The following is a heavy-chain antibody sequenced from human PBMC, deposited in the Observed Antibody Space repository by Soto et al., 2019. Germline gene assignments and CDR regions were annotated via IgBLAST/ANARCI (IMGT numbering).Heavy chain of an antibody. V-gene: IGHV1-18*01. CDR1: GYTFTSYG. J-gene: IGHJ6*03. CDR2: ISAYNGNT. Sequence: ASVKVSCKASGYTFTSYGISWVRQAPGQGLEWMGWISAYNGNTNYAQKLQGRVTMTTDTSTSTAYMELRSLRSDDTAVYYCARATYYDFWSGYYTRSVYYYYMDVWGKGTTVTVS. CDR3: ARATYYDFWSGYYTRSVYYYYMDV. D-gene: IGHD3-3*01.